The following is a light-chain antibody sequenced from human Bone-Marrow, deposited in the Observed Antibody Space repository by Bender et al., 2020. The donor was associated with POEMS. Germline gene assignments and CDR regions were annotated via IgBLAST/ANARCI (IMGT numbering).Light chain of an antibody. CDR3: CSCAGSYSLL. Sequence: QSALTQPASVSGSPGQSITISCTGTSSDVGGYDYVSWYQQHPGKAPKLIISDVSNRPSGVSNRFSGSKSGNTASLTISGLQAEDEADYYCCSCAGSYSLLFGGGTKLTVL. CDR1: SSDVGGYDY. J-gene: IGLJ2*01. V-gene: IGLV2-14*03. CDR2: DVS.